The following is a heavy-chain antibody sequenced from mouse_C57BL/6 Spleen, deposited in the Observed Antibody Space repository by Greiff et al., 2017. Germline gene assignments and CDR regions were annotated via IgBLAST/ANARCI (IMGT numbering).Heavy chain of an antibody. Sequence: EVHLVESGGGLVQPGGSLSLSCAASGFTFTDYYMSWVRQPPGKALEWLGFIRNKANGYTTEYSASVKGRFTISRDNSQSILYLQMNALRAEDSATYYCARSPYDYAMDYWGQGTSVTVSS. J-gene: IGHJ4*01. CDR3: ARSPYDYAMDY. CDR1: GFTFTDYY. CDR2: IRNKANGYTT. V-gene: IGHV7-3*01. D-gene: IGHD6-5*01.